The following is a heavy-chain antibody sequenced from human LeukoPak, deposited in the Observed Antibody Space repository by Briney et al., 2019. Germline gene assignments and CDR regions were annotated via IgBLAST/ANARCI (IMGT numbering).Heavy chain of an antibody. V-gene: IGHV3-53*01. CDR2: VYSGGDT. Sequence: GGSLRLSCAASGFSVSNNYVSWVRQAPGKGLEWISAVYSGGDTYYIESVKGRFTISRDNSKNTVHLQMNGLTPEDTAVYYCARDSTGASVWGKGTTVTVSS. J-gene: IGHJ6*04. CDR3: ARDSTGASV. CDR1: GFSVSNNY. D-gene: IGHD1-14*01.